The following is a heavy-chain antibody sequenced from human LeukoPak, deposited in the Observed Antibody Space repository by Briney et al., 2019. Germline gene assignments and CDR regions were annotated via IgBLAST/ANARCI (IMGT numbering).Heavy chain of an antibody. D-gene: IGHD1-26*01. Sequence: GGSLRLSCAASGFTFDDYAMHWVRQAPGKGLEWVSGISWNSGSIGYADSVKGRFTISRDNAKNSLYLQMNSLRAEDTALYYCAKALYSGSYGGLDYWGQGTLVTVSS. J-gene: IGHJ4*02. V-gene: IGHV3-9*01. CDR1: GFTFDDYA. CDR3: AKALYSGSYGGLDY. CDR2: ISWNSGSI.